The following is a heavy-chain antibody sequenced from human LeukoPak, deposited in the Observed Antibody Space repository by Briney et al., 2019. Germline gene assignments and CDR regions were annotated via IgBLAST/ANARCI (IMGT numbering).Heavy chain of an antibody. Sequence: SETLSLTCTVSGGSISGYYWSWIRQPPGKGLEWIGSIYYSGSTYYNPSLKSRVTISVDTSKNQFSLKLSSVTAADTAVYYCARKYSSGWYHFDYWGQGTLVTVSS. D-gene: IGHD6-19*01. CDR2: IYYSGST. CDR1: GGSISGYY. V-gene: IGHV4-39*07. CDR3: ARKYSSGWYHFDY. J-gene: IGHJ4*02.